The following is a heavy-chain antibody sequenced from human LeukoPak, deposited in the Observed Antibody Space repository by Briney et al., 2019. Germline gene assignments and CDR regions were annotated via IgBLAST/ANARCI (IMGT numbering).Heavy chain of an antibody. D-gene: IGHD1-26*01. J-gene: IGHJ3*01. V-gene: IGHV3-23*01. CDR2: ISGTGGST. CDR3: AKAFRIVGIGNPDDAFDV. CDR1: GFTFNKYA. Sequence: GGSLRLSCAASGFTFNKYAMNWVRQPPGKGLERVSSISGTGGSTYYADSVKGRFTLSRDNSETTLYLQLNSLRAEDSGIYYCAKAFRIVGIGNPDDAFDVWGQGTVVTVS.